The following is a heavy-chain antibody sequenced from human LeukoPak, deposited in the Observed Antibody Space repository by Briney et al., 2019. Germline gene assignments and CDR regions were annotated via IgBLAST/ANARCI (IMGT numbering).Heavy chain of an antibody. CDR1: GASISSGDYY. CDR2: IYYSGST. J-gene: IGHJ6*03. V-gene: IGHV4-61*08. CDR3: ARNPRDIVVVPAAIGGFSYYYYMDV. D-gene: IGHD2-2*01. Sequence: PSQTLSLTCTVSGASISSGDYYWSWIRQPPGKGLEWIGYIYYSGSTNYNPSLKSRLTISVDTAKNQFSLKLSSVTAADTAVYYCARNPRDIVVVPAAIGGFSYYYYMDVWGKGTTVTVSS.